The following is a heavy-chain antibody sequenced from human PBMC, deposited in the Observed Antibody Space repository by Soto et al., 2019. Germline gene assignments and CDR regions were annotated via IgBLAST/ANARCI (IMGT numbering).Heavy chain of an antibody. J-gene: IGHJ6*02. V-gene: IGHV1-69*12. CDR3: ARECRVLVPTTVNSDYYYYAMDV. Sequence: QVQLVQSGAEVKKPGSAVKVSCKASGDTFSTYTSTWMRQAPGQRLEWMGGIIPRSATSNYAQKFQGRVTFTADESTNTAYMELSSLRSEDTAVYYCARECRVLVPTTVNSDYYYYAMDVWGQGTTVTVS. D-gene: IGHD3-3*02. CDR1: GDTFSTYT. CDR2: IIPRSATS.